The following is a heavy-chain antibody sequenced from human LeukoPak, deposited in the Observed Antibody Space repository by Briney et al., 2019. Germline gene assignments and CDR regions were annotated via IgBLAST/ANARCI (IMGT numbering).Heavy chain of an antibody. Sequence: GGSLRLSCAASGFTFSSYGMHWVRQAPGKGLEWVAVIWYDGSNKYYADSVKGRFTISRDNSKNTLYLQMNSLRAEDTAVYYCTKGPGEFPGYWGRGTLVTVSS. J-gene: IGHJ4*02. CDR2: IWYDGSNK. CDR1: GFTFSSYG. D-gene: IGHD3-10*01. CDR3: TKGPGEFPGY. V-gene: IGHV3-33*06.